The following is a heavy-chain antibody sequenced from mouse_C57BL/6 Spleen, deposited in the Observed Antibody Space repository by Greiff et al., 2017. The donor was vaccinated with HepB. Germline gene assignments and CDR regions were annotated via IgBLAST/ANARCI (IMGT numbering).Heavy chain of an antibody. CDR1: GFTFSSYG. J-gene: IGHJ1*03. Sequence: EVKLVESGGDLVKPGGSLKLSCAASGFTFSSYGMSWVRQTPDKRLEWVATISSGGSYTYYPDSVKGRFTISRDNAKNTLYLQMSSLKSEDTAMYYCARFPTTAVAGDWYFDVWGTGTTVTVSS. D-gene: IGHD1-1*01. CDR2: ISSGGSYT. V-gene: IGHV5-6*01. CDR3: ARFPTTAVAGDWYFDV.